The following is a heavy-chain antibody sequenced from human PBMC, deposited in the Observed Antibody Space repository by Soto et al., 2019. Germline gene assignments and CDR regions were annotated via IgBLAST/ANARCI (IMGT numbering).Heavy chain of an antibody. V-gene: IGHV1-69*01. CDR2: IIPMFDTA. J-gene: IGHJ4*02. CDR3: ARAPSGYDSKGYFDY. D-gene: IGHD3-22*01. CDR1: GGTFSNYA. Sequence: QVQLVQSGAEVKKPVSSVRVSCKASGGTFSNYAFSWVRQAPGQGLECMGGIIPMFDTANYPQKFQGTVTITADGSTSTAYMELSSLRFDDTAVYYCARAPSGYDSKGYFDYWGQGTLVTVSS.